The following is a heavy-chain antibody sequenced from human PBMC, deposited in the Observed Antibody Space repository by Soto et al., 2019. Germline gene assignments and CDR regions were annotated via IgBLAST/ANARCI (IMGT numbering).Heavy chain of an antibody. J-gene: IGHJ4*02. CDR1: GGSVSSGSYY. D-gene: IGHD3-22*01. Sequence: QVQLQESGPGLVKPSETLSLTCTVSGGSVSSGSYYWSWIRQPPGKGLEWIGYIYYSGSTNYNPSLKSRVPRSVDTSKNQFSLKLSSVTAAVTAVYYCARDAENYYDSSGYWYYFDYWGQGTLVTVSS. CDR2: IYYSGST. V-gene: IGHV4-61*01. CDR3: ARDAENYYDSSGYWYYFDY.